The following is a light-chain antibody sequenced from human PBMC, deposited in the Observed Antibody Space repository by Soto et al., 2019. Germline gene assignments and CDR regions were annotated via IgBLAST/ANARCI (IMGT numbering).Light chain of an antibody. V-gene: IGKV1-5*01. CDR3: QQYNSYLPS. CDR1: QRISSW. Sequence: DIQMTQSPSTLSASVGDRVTITCRARQRISSWLAWYQQKPGKAPKLLIYDASSLEIGVPSRFSGSGSGTEFTLTISSLQPDDFATYYCQQYNSYLPSFGQGTKVEIK. J-gene: IGKJ1*01. CDR2: DAS.